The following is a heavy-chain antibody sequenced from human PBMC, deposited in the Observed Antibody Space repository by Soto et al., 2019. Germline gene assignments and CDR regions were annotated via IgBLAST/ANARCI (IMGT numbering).Heavy chain of an antibody. J-gene: IGHJ4*02. Sequence: GASVKVSCKTSGYNFTNYGISWVRQAPGQGLEWMGWISGYNGNTNYAQKVQGRVTVTTDTSTTTAYMELRSLTSDDTAVYYCARDGYYFTGEFDYWGQGILVTVSS. D-gene: IGHD3-22*01. CDR2: ISGYNGNT. CDR3: ARDGYYFTGEFDY. V-gene: IGHV1-18*01. CDR1: GYNFTNYG.